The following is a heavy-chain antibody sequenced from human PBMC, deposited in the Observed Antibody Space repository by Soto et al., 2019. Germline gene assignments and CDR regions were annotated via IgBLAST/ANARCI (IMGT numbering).Heavy chain of an antibody. V-gene: IGHV3-30*04. CDR2: ASYDGRNT. CDR3: ARDQRGFGEHYYYGLDV. Sequence: QVQLVESGGGVVQPGRSLRLSCAASTFIFSHYAMHWVRQAPGKGLEWVAVASYDGRNTYYADSVKGRFTISRDNSKNTLYLQMNSLRAEDTAVYYCARDQRGFGEHYYYGLDVWGQGTTVTVSS. D-gene: IGHD3-10*01. CDR1: TFIFSHYA. J-gene: IGHJ6*02.